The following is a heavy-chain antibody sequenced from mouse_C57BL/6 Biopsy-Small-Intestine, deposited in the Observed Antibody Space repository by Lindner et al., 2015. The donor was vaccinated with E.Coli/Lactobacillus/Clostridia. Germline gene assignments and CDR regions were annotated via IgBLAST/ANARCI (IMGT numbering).Heavy chain of an antibody. D-gene: IGHD1-1*02. CDR1: GGTFSSYA. CDR3: ASHPLHCSGGSCYWGYYYYGMDV. Sequence: SVKVSCKASGGTFSSYAINWVRQAPGQGLEWMGGIIPIFGTANYAQKFQGRVTITADESTSTAYMELSSLRSEDTAVYYCASHPLHCSGGSCYWGYYYYGMDVWGQGTTVTVSS. CDR2: IIPIFGTA. J-gene: IGHJ1*01. V-gene: IGHV1-81*01.